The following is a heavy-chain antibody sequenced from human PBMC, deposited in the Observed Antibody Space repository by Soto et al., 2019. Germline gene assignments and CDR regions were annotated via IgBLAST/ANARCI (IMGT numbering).Heavy chain of an antibody. D-gene: IGHD2-2*01. CDR1: GGSINSGGYY. J-gene: IGHJ3*02. Sequence: SETLSLTCTVSGGSINSGGYYWSWIRKHPGKGLEWIGSIYYSGSTYYNPSLKSRVTISVDTSKNQFSLKLSSVTAADTAVYYCARYRQGIVVVPAAQHDAFDIWGQGTMVTVSS. CDR2: IYYSGST. V-gene: IGHV4-39*01. CDR3: ARYRQGIVVVPAAQHDAFDI.